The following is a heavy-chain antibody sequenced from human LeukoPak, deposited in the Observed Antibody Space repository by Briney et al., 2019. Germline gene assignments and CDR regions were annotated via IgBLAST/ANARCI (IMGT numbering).Heavy chain of an antibody. D-gene: IGHD6-13*01. V-gene: IGHV4-4*08. Sequence: SETLSLTCTVSGGSINGQYWTWVRQPPGKGLEWIGYVHSSGSASYNPSLGSRVTMSVDTSKNQFSLKLSSVTAADTAVYYCARDGSIAAAGTRGMDVWGQGTTVTVSS. CDR1: GGSINGQY. CDR3: ARDGSIAAAGTRGMDV. CDR2: VHSSGSA. J-gene: IGHJ6*02.